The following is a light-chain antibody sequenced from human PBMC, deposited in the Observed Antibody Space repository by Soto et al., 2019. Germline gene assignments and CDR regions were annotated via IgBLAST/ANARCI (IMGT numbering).Light chain of an antibody. Sequence: DIQMPQSPSALSASVGDRATITCRASQSISSWLAWYQQKPGKAPKLLIYKASTLKSGVPSRFTGSGSGTEFSLTITSLQPEDFASYYCQQYKDYWTFGQGTKVDI. CDR2: KAS. V-gene: IGKV1-5*03. CDR1: QSISSW. J-gene: IGKJ1*01. CDR3: QQYKDYWT.